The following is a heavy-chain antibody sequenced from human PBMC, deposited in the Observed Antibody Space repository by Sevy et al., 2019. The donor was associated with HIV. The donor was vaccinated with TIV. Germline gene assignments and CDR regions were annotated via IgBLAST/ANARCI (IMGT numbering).Heavy chain of an antibody. CDR3: ARISCTNGVCFQGYYYYAMDV. J-gene: IGHJ6*02. CDR2: ISTSSSYI. CDR1: GFTFSSYS. Sequence: GGSLRLSCAASGFTFSSYSMNWVRHAPGKGLEWVSSISTSSSYIYYADSVKGRFTISRDNAKNSLYLQMNSLRAEDTAVYYCARISCTNGVCFQGYYYYAMDVWGQGTTVTVSS. D-gene: IGHD2-8*01. V-gene: IGHV3-21*01.